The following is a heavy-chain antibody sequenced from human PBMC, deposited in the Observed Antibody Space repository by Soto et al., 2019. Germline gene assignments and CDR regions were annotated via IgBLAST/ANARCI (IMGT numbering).Heavy chain of an antibody. J-gene: IGHJ4*02. Sequence: GGSLRLSCAASGFTFTRYSMNWVRQAPGKGLEWVGRIKSKTDGGTTDYAAPVKGRFTISRDDSKNTLYLQMDSLKTEDTAVYYCTTESIVVVVAATFDYWGQGTLVTVSS. CDR2: IKSKTDGGTT. CDR3: TTESIVVVVAATFDY. V-gene: IGHV3-15*01. D-gene: IGHD2-15*01. CDR1: GFTFTRYS.